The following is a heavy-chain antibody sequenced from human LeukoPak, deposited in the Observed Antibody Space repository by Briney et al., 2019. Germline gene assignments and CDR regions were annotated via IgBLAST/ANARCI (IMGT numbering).Heavy chain of an antibody. D-gene: IGHD3-22*01. V-gene: IGHV4-59*01. Sequence: SETLSLTCTVAGGSISSYYWSWIRQPPGKGLEWIGYIYYSGSTNYNPSLKSRVTISVDTSKNQFSLKLSSVTAADTAVYYCARDLRPDSSCYYGPYYFDYWGQGTLVTVSS. CDR1: GGSISSYY. CDR2: IYYSGST. J-gene: IGHJ4*02. CDR3: ARDLRPDSSCYYGPYYFDY.